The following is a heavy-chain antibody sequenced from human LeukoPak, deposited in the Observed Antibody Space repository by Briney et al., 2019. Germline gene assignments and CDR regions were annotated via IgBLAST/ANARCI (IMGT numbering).Heavy chain of an antibody. CDR1: GGSSTNYF. V-gene: IGHV4-39*01. J-gene: IGHJ4*02. D-gene: IGHD3-16*02. Sequence: SETLSLTCVLYGGSSTNYFWSWIRQPPGRGLEWIGSIYYSGSTCYNPSLKSRVTISVDTSKNQFSLKLSSVTAADTAVYYCARLSRRGMITFGGVIGIDYWGQGTLVTVSS. CDR3: ARLSRRGMITFGGVIGIDY. CDR2: IYYSGST.